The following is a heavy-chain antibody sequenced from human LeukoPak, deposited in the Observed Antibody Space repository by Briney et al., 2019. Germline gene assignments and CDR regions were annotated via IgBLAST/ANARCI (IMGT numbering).Heavy chain of an antibody. V-gene: IGHV3-30*18. CDR2: ISYDGSNK. CDR1: GFTFSSYG. CDR3: AKDAHGGVNWFDP. J-gene: IGHJ5*02. D-gene: IGHD3-10*01. Sequence: GGSLRLSCAASGFTFSSYGMHWVRQAPGEGLEWVAVISYDGSNKYYADSVKGRFTISRDNSKNTLYLQMNSLRAEDTAVYYCAKDAHGGVNWFDPWGQGTLVTVSS.